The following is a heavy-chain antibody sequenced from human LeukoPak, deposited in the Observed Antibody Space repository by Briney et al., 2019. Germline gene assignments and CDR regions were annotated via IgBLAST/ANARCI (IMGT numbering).Heavy chain of an antibody. D-gene: IGHD3-10*01. J-gene: IGHJ6*03. CDR3: ARGVSTMVRGVIITPMDV. CDR1: GYTFTGYY. V-gene: IGHV1-2*02. Sequence: GASVKVSCKASGYTFTGYYMHWVRQAPGQGLEWMGWINPNSGGTNYAQKFQGRVTMTRDTSISTAYMELSRLRSDDTAVYYCARGVSTMVRGVIITPMDVWGKGTTVTISS. CDR2: INPNSGGT.